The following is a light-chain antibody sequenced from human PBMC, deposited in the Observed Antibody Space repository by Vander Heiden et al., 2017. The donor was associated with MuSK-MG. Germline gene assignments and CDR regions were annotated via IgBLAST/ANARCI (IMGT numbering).Light chain of an antibody. V-gene: IGKV3D-20*01. Sequence: EIVLTQSPATLSLSPGERATLSCGASQSVSSSYLAWYQQKPGWVPRLLIYDASSRATGIPDRFSGSGSGTDFTLTISRREPEDFAVYYCQQYGSSPAITFGQGTLLEIK. CDR3: QQYGSSPAIT. CDR1: QSVSSSY. J-gene: IGKJ5*01. CDR2: DAS.